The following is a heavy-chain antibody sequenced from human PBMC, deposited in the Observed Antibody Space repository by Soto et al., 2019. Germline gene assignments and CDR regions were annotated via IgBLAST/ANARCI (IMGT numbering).Heavy chain of an antibody. Sequence: GESLKISCVASDFAFSNYGMHWVRQAPGKGLEWVAVISYDGSNKYYADSVKGRFTISRDNSKSTLYLQINSLRTEDTAVYYCAANFDYWGQGTLVTVSS. CDR1: DFAFSNYG. V-gene: IGHV3-30*03. CDR3: AANFDY. CDR2: ISYDGSNK. J-gene: IGHJ4*02.